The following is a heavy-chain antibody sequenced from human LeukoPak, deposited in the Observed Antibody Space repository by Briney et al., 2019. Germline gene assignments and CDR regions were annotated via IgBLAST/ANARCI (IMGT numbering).Heavy chain of an antibody. Sequence: KPGGSLRLSCAASGFTFSSYSMNWVRQAPGKGLEWVSSISSSSSYIYYADSVKGRFTISRDNAKNSLYLQMNSLKTEDTAVYYCTTDPPVLRYFDWIFLPYRGGQGTLVTVSS. CDR2: ISSSSSYI. CDR1: GFTFSSYS. D-gene: IGHD3-9*01. J-gene: IGHJ4*02. CDR3: TTDPPVLRYFDWIFLPYR. V-gene: IGHV3-21*03.